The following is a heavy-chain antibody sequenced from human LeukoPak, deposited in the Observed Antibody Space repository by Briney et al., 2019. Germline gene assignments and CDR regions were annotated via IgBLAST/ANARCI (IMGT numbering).Heavy chain of an antibody. V-gene: IGHV3-23*01. J-gene: IGHJ4*02. CDR2: ISGSGGST. CDR1: GFTFSDAW. Sequence: PGGSLRLSCVASGFTFSDAWMSWVRQAPGKGLEWVSAISGSGGSTYYADSVKGRFTISRDNSKNTLYLQMNSLRAEDTAVYYCAKRSSSGYSNYFDYWGQGTLVTVSS. D-gene: IGHD3-22*01. CDR3: AKRSSSGYSNYFDY.